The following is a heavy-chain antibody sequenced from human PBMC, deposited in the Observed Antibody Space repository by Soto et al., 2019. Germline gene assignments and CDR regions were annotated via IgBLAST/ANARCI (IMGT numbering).Heavy chain of an antibody. Sequence: SETLSLTCTVSGGSISSYYWSWIRQPAGKGLEWIGRIYTSGSTNYNPSLKSRVTMSVDTSKNQFSLKLSSVTAADTAVYYCARDGRELLGAYYYYGMDVWGQGTTVTVSS. V-gene: IGHV4-4*07. CDR2: IYTSGST. J-gene: IGHJ6*02. CDR1: GGSISSYY. CDR3: ARDGRELLGAYYYYGMDV. D-gene: IGHD1-26*01.